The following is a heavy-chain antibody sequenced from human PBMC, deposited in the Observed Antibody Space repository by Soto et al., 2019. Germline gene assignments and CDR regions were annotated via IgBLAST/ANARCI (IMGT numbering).Heavy chain of an antibody. CDR1: GGTFSSYA. V-gene: IGHV1-69*13. D-gene: IGHD5-18*01. CDR2: IIPIFGTA. CDR3: ANSKGGFAALLEKANYYYYGMDV. J-gene: IGHJ6*02. Sequence: RASVKVSCKASGGTFSSYAISWVRQAPGQGLEWMGGIIPIFGTANYAQKFQGRVTITADESTSTAYMELSSLRSEDTAVYYCANSKGGFAALLEKANYYYYGMDVWGQGTTVTVSS.